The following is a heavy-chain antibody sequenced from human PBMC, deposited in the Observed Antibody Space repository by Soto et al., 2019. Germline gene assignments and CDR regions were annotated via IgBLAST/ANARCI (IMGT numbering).Heavy chain of an antibody. J-gene: IGHJ4*02. CDR2: IYYSGNT. Sequence: QLQLQESGQGLVKPSETLSLTCTVSGGSISNSDYHWGWVRQPPGKGLDWIGSIYYSGNTYYNPSPNSRVPTSTGRPTSQFSLTQTSVNASDTAVYYCTRNLDPTGPHYWGQGTMVLVSS. V-gene: IGHV4-39*01. CDR1: GGSISNSDYH. CDR3: TRNLDPTGPHY.